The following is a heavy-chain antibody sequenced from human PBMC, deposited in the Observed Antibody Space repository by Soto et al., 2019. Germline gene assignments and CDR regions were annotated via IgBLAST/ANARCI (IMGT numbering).Heavy chain of an antibody. CDR3: ARDPILFGEDDGGFDY. V-gene: IGHV3-33*01. J-gene: IGHJ4*02. Sequence: GGSLRLSCAASGFTFSSYGMHWVRQAPGKGLEWVAVIWYDGSNKYYADSVKGRFTISRDNSKNTLYLQMNSLRAEDTAVYYCARDPILFGEDDGGFDYWGQGTLVTVSS. D-gene: IGHD3-10*01. CDR2: IWYDGSNK. CDR1: GFTFSSYG.